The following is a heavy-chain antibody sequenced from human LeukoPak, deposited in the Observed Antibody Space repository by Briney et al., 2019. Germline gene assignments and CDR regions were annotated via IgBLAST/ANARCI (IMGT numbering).Heavy chain of an antibody. CDR2: MNPKNGDT. Sequence: ASVKVSCKASGYTFTNYDINWVRQAPGQGLEWMGWMNPKNGDTAYVQKFQGRVTMTQNSPTNTAYMELSSLRSDDTAVYYCARATYYYDGRGYYYPDYWGQGTPVTVSS. D-gene: IGHD3-22*01. V-gene: IGHV1-8*01. CDR1: GYTFTNYD. CDR3: ARATYYYDGRGYYYPDY. J-gene: IGHJ4*02.